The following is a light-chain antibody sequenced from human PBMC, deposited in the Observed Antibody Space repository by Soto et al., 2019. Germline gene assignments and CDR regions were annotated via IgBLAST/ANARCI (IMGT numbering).Light chain of an antibody. CDR3: QQSYSTLIT. Sequence: DIHMTQSPSTLSASIGDRVTITSRASQNIYNWIAWYQQKPGKAPKFLIYDASTLESGVPSRFSGRGFGTEFSFTISSLQPEDFATYYCQQSYSTLITFGQGTRLEI. CDR2: DAS. V-gene: IGKV1-5*01. J-gene: IGKJ5*01. CDR1: QNIYNW.